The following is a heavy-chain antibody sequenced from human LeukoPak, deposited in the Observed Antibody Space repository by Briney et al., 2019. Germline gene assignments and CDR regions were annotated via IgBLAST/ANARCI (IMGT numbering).Heavy chain of an antibody. CDR2: ISSSGSTI. J-gene: IGHJ6*02. V-gene: IGHV3-48*03. CDR1: GFTFSSYE. D-gene: IGHD3-10*01. Sequence: GGSLRLSCAASGFTFSSYEMNWVRQAPGKGLGWVSYISSSGSTIYYADSVKGRFTISRDNAKNSLYLQMNSLRAEDTAVYYCARDRWFGELLPYYGMDVWGQGTTVTVSS. CDR3: ARDRWFGELLPYYGMDV.